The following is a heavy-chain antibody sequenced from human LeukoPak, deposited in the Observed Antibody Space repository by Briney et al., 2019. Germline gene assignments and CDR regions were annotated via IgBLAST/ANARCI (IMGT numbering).Heavy chain of an antibody. Sequence: PSETLSLTCAVYGGSISGYYWSWIRQPPGKGLEWIGEINHSGSTNYNPSLKSRVTISVDTSKNQFSLKLSSVTAADTAVYYCARGPYSYDSSGAFDIWGQGTMVTVSS. J-gene: IGHJ3*02. CDR3: ARGPYSYDSSGAFDI. D-gene: IGHD3-22*01. CDR1: GGSISGYY. CDR2: INHSGST. V-gene: IGHV4-34*01.